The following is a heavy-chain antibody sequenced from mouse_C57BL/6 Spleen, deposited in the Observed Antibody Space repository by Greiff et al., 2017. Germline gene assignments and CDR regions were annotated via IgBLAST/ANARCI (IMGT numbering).Heavy chain of an antibody. CDR2: INPNYGTT. CDR1: GYSFTDYN. D-gene: IGHD2-5*01. CDR3: ARSDYSNYVSYWYFDV. Sequence: EVQLQESGPELVKPGASVKISCKASGYSFTDYNMNWVKQSNGKSLEWIGVINPNYGTTSYNQKFKGKATLTVDQSSSTAYMQLNSLTSEDSAVYYCARSDYSNYVSYWYFDVWGTGTTVTVSS. J-gene: IGHJ1*03. V-gene: IGHV1-39*01.